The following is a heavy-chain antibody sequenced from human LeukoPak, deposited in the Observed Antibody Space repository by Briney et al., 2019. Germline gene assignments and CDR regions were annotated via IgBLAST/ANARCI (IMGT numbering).Heavy chain of an antibody. CDR1: GYTFTSYY. D-gene: IGHD6-19*01. V-gene: IGHV1-46*01. CDR3: FLRSSGAYNWFDP. Sequence: ASVKVSCKASGYTFTSYYMHWVRQAPGQGLEWMGIINPSGGSTSYAQKFQGRVTMTRDTSTSTVYMELSSLRSEDTAVYYCFLRSSGAYNWFDPWGQGTLVTVSS. CDR2: INPSGGST. J-gene: IGHJ5*02.